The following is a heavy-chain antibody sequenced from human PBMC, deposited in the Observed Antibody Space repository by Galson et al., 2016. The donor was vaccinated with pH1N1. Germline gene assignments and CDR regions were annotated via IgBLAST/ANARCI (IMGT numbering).Heavy chain of an antibody. D-gene: IGHD6-13*01. V-gene: IGHV6-1*01. CDR3: ARDGIAAAGIRRDQYYFDY. Sequence: CAISGDSVSSNSAAWNWIRQSPSRGLEWLGMTYYRSKWYNDYAVSVKSRITINPDTSKNQFSLQLNSVTPEDTAVYYCARDGIAAAGIRRDQYYFDYRGQGTLVTVSS. CDR1: GDSVSSNSAA. J-gene: IGHJ4*02. CDR2: TYYRSKWYN.